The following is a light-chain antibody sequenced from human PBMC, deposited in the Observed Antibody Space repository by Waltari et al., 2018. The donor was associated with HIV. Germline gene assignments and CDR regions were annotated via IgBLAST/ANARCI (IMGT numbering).Light chain of an antibody. J-gene: IGLJ2*01. CDR3: QSYDSSNHVV. Sequence: NFMLTQTHPVSESPGKTVTISCTRSSGGIASNSVQWYQQRPGSSPTTVIYEHNQRPSGVPDRFSGSIDSSSNSASLTISGLKTEDEADYYCQSYDSSNHVVFGGGTKVTVL. CDR1: SGGIASNS. V-gene: IGLV6-57*01. CDR2: EHN.